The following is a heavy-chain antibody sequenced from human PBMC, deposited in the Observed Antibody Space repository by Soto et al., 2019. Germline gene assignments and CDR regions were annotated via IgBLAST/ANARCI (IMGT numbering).Heavy chain of an antibody. CDR3: ATGGYSSGWYYHYGMDV. J-gene: IGHJ6*02. CDR1: GGSFSGYC. CDR2: INHSGST. Sequence: SETLSLSYAVFGGSFSGYCWRWIRQPPGKGLEWIGEINHSGSTNYNPSLKSRVTISVDTSKNQFSLKLSSVTAADTAVYYCATGGYSSGWYYHYGMDVWGQGTTVTVSS. D-gene: IGHD6-19*01. V-gene: IGHV4-34*01.